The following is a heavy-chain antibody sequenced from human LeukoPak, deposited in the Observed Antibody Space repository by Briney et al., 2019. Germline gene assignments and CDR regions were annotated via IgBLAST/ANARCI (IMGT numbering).Heavy chain of an antibody. J-gene: IGHJ5*02. CDR3: ARLPLRFLEWSKLPNWFDT. CDR2: IYPGDSDT. D-gene: IGHD3-3*01. V-gene: IGHV5-51*01. CDR1: GYSFTSYW. Sequence: GESLKISCKGSGYSFTSYWIGGVRQMPGKGLEWMGIIYPGDSDTRYSPSFQGQVTISADKSISTAYLQWSSLKASDTAMYYCARLPLRFLEWSKLPNWFDTWGQGTLVTVSS.